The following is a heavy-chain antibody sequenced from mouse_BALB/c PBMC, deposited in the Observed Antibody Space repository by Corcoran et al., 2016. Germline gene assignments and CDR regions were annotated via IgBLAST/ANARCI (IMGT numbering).Heavy chain of an antibody. CDR3: AREPYAMDY. CDR1: GYTFTNYG. V-gene: IGHV9-3-1*01. J-gene: IGHJ4*01. Sequence: QIQLVQSGPELKKPGETVKISCKASGYTFTNYGMNWVKKAPGKGLKWMGWINNYTGEPIYADDFKGRFAFSLETSASTASLQINNLKNEDTATYFCAREPYAMDYWGQGTSVTVSP. CDR2: INNYTGEP.